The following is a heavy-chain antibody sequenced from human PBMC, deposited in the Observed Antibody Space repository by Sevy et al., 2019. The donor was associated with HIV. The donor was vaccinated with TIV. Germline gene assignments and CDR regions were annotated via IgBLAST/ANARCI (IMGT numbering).Heavy chain of an antibody. CDR3: ARQGSSWTFDP. CDR2: IAYDESTK. CDR1: GFDFSSYP. D-gene: IGHD6-13*01. J-gene: IGHJ5*02. V-gene: IGHV3-30-3*01. Sequence: GESLKISCAASGFDFSSYPMHWVRQAPGKGLEWVSVIAYDESTKYYGDSVRGRFTISRDNSKNTLYLQMNSLREEDTGVYYCARQGSSWTFDPWGQRTLVTVSS.